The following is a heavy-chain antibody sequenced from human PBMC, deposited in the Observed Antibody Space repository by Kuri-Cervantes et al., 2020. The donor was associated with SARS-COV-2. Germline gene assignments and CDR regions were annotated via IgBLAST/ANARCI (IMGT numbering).Heavy chain of an antibody. CDR1: GFTFSSYA. D-gene: IGHD4/OR15-4a*01. CDR2: ISYDGSNK. CDR3: ARESPGAYYYMDV. V-gene: IGHV3-30-3*01. J-gene: IGHJ6*03. Sequence: GESLKISCAASGFTFSSYAMHWVRQAPGKGLEWVAVISYDGSNKYYADSVKGRFTISRDNSKNTLYLQMNSLRAEDTAVYYCARESPGAYYYMDVWGKGTTVTVSS.